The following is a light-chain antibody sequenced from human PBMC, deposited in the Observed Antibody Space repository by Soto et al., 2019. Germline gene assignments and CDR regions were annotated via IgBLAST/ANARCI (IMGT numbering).Light chain of an antibody. CDR1: QSISDT. Sequence: EIGMTQSPSTLSVSTGGRATLSCRASQSISDTLAWYQQKPGQAPRLLIHGASTRATGFPARFSGSGSGTDFTLTISSLQSEDFAVYYCQQYNNWPWTFGQGTKVAIK. CDR2: GAS. J-gene: IGKJ1*01. V-gene: IGKV3-15*01. CDR3: QQYNNWPWT.